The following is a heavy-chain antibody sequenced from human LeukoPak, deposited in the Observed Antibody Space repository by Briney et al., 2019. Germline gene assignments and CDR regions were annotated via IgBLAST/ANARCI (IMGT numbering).Heavy chain of an antibody. V-gene: IGHV1-69*05. CDR3: ARDLGVSIAAAGAS. CDR1: GGTFSSYT. CDR2: IIPIFGTA. Sequence: SVKVSCKASGGTFSSYTISWVRQAPGQGLEWMGGIIPIFGTANYAQKFQGRVTITTDESTSTAYMELSSLRSEDTAVYYCARDLGVSIAAAGASWGQGTLVTVSS. D-gene: IGHD6-13*01. J-gene: IGHJ5*02.